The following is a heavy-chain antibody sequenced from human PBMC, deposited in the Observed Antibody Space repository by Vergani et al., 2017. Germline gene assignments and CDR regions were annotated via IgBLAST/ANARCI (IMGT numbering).Heavy chain of an antibody. Sequence: EVQLVQSGAEVKKPGESLKISCKGSGYSFTRYWIGWVRQMPGKGLEWMGIIYPGDSDTRYSTSFQGQVTISADKSISTAYLQWSSLKASDTAMYYCARQAEDNFWSGYPGYWGQGTLVTVSS. V-gene: IGHV5-51*01. CDR2: IYPGDSDT. CDR1: GYSFTRYW. D-gene: IGHD3-3*01. CDR3: ARQAEDNFWSGYPGY. J-gene: IGHJ4*02.